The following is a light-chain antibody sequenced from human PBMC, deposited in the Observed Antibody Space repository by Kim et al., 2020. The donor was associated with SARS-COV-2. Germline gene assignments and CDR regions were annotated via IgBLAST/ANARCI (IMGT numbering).Light chain of an antibody. CDR1: QSVSSY. CDR2: DAS. J-gene: IGKJ2*01. V-gene: IGKV3-11*01. CDR3: QQRSNWPYT. Sequence: EIVLTQSPATLSLSPGERVTLSCRASQSVSSYLAWYQQKPGQAPRLLIYDASNRATGIPPRFSGSGSGTDLTLTIGSLEPEDFAVYYCQQRSNWPYTFGQGTKLEIK.